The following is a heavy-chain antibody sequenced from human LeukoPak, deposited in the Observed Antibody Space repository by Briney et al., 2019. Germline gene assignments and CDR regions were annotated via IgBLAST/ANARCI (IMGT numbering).Heavy chain of an antibody. V-gene: IGHV3-30*03. Sequence: GGSLRLSCAASGFTFSDYGMHWVRQAPGKGLEWVAVISYDGSNKYYADSVKGRFTISRDNSKNTLYLQMNSLRAEDTAVYYCATLPIDYWGQGTLVTVSS. CDR2: ISYDGSNK. CDR1: GFTFSDYG. D-gene: IGHD2-2*01. CDR3: ATLPIDY. J-gene: IGHJ4*02.